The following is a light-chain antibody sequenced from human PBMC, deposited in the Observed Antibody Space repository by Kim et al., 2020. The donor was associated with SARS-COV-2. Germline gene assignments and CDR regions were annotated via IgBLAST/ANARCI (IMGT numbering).Light chain of an antibody. CDR1: QTIKTF. Sequence: DIQMTQSPSSLSASVGDRVTITCRASQTIKTFLNWYQQEPGKAPKLLIHGAATLQSGVPSRFSGHGSGSDFTLTISSVQPEDFATYYCQQTYGAPPTFGQGTKLEI. J-gene: IGKJ2*01. CDR3: QQTYGAPPT. CDR2: GAA. V-gene: IGKV1-39*01.